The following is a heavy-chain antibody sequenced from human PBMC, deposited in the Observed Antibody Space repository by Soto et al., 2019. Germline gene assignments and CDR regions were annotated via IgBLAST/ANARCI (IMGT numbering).Heavy chain of an antibody. V-gene: IGHV4-30-4*01. D-gene: IGHD3-3*01. CDR1: GCSISSGDYY. Sequence: SETLSLTCTVSGCSISSGDYYWSWIRQPPGKGLEWIGYIYYSGSTYYNPSLKSRVTISVDTSKNQFSLKLSSVTAADTAVYYCARVPRGVNYDFWSGYWHYGMDVWGQGTTVTVS. CDR2: IYYSGST. J-gene: IGHJ6*02. CDR3: ARVPRGVNYDFWSGYWHYGMDV.